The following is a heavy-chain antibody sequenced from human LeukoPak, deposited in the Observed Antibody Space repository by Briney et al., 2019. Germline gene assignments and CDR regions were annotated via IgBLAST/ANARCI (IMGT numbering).Heavy chain of an antibody. CDR3: ARDLAYYYDSSGYSDY. D-gene: IGHD3-22*01. CDR2: INPSGGST. CDR1: GYTFTSYY. Sequence: GASVKVSCKASGYTFTSYYMHWVRQAPGQGLEWMGIINPSGGSTSYAQKFQGRVTMTRDTSTSTVYMELSSLRSEDTAVYYCARDLAYYYDSSGYSDYWGQGTLVTVSS. J-gene: IGHJ4*02. V-gene: IGHV1-46*01.